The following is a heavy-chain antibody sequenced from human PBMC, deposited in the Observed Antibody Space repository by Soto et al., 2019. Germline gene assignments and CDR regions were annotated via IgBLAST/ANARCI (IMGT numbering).Heavy chain of an antibody. CDR3: ARGGHVVVVTAALDY. D-gene: IGHD2-21*02. J-gene: IGHJ4*02. CDR1: GDTFTEYY. Sequence: QVQLMQSGAEVKKPGASVKVSCKASGDTFTEYYIHWVRQAPGQGLEWMGTVNPSGGHTTYAQHFLGRVTTTTDKSTSTLYMERTSLASEDTAVYYGARGGHVVVVTAALDYWGQGTLVTVSS. V-gene: IGHV1-46*01. CDR2: VNPSGGHT.